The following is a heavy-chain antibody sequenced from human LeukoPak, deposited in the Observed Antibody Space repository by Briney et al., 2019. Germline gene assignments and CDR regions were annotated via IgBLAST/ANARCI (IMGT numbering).Heavy chain of an antibody. CDR2: INPNSGGT. D-gene: IGHD2-2*01. CDR3: ARGKYQTDY. V-gene: IGHV1-2*02. J-gene: IGHJ4*02. CDR1: GGTFISYA. Sequence: ASVKVSCKASGGTFISYAISWVRQAPGQGLEWMGWINPNSGGTNYAQKFQGRVTMTRDTSISTAYMELSRLRSDDTAVYYCARGKYQTDYWGQGTLVTVSS.